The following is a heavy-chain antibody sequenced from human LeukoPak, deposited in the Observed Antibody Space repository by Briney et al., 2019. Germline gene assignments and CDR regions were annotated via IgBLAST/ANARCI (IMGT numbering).Heavy chain of an antibody. CDR1: GFTFGSYA. CDR2: ISGSGGST. J-gene: IGHJ2*01. CDR3: AKDRDIVVVVSATKGYFDL. D-gene: IGHD2-15*01. V-gene: IGHV3-23*01. Sequence: GGSLRLSCAASGFTFGSYAMSWVRQAPGKGLEWVSAISGSGGSTYYADSVKGRFTISRDNSKNTLYLQMNSLRAEDTAVYYCAKDRDIVVVVSATKGYFDLWGRGTLVTVSS.